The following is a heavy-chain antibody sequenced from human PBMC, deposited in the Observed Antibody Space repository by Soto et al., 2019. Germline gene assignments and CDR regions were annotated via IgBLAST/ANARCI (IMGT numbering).Heavy chain of an antibody. D-gene: IGHD3-22*01. CDR1: GFTFRNYG. CDR3: ARDQLYYNDISGRPLNAFDV. CDR2: IGIGSSTK. V-gene: IGHV3-48*01. J-gene: IGHJ3*01. Sequence: ARRLSCAASGFTFRNYGMNWVRQAPWKGLEWVVYIGIGSSTKYYADSVKGRFTISRDNAKNSLYLQMNRLRAEDTAVYYCARDQLYYNDISGRPLNAFDVWGQGTMVTVSS.